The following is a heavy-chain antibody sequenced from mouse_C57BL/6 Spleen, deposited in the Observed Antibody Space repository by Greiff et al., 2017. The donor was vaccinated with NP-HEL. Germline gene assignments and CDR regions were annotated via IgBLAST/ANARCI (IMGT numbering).Heavy chain of an antibody. D-gene: IGHD1-1*01. Sequence: KLMESGGGLVKPGGSLKLSCAASGFTFSDYGMHWVRQAPEKGLEWVAYISSGSSTIYYADTVKGRFTIPRDNAKNTLFLQMTSLRSEDTAMYYCARRLRFSYAMDYWGQGTSVTVSS. CDR3: ARRLRFSYAMDY. CDR2: ISSGSSTI. J-gene: IGHJ4*01. CDR1: GFTFSDYG. V-gene: IGHV5-17*01.